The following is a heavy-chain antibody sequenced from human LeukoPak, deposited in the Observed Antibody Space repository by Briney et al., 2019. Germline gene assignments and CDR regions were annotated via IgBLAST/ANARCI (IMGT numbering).Heavy chain of an antibody. Sequence: PGGSLRLSCAASGFTFSSYSMNWVRQAPGKGLEWVSYISSSSSTIYYADSVKGRFTISRDNAKNSLYLQMNSLRAEDTAVYYCAREISILYSSSWPDIDYWGQGTLVTVSS. J-gene: IGHJ4*02. CDR3: AREISILYSSSWPDIDY. CDR1: GFTFSSYS. CDR2: ISSSSSTI. D-gene: IGHD6-13*01. V-gene: IGHV3-48*04.